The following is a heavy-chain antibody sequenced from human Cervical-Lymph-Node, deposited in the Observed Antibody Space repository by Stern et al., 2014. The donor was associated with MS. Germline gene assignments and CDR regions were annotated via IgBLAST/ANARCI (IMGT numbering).Heavy chain of an antibody. CDR2: LNPNTGGP. D-gene: IGHD3-3*01. J-gene: IGHJ6*02. CDR1: GYIFTGYY. CDR3: ARDQRGITIFGVVTDYYYLGMDV. Sequence: VHLVESGAEVKKPGASVKVSCKTSGYIFTGYYIHWVRQAPGQGLEWMAWLNPNTGGPKYAQKFQGRVTMSRDTSISTAYVELSSLTSDDTAVYYCARDQRGITIFGVVTDYYYLGMDVWGQGTTVTVSS. V-gene: IGHV1-2*02.